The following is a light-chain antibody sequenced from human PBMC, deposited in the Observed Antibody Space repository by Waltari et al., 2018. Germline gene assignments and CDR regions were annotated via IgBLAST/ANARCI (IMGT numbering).Light chain of an antibody. J-gene: IGLJ2*01. Sequence: QSVLTQPPSAYGTPGQRVTISCSGSSSSIASNAVSWYHQLPGTAPKLLTYTNNQRPSGVPDRFSVSKSCTSASLAISGLQSEDEADYFCAVWDDSLNGVLFGAGTKLTVL. CDR2: TNN. CDR3: AVWDDSLNGVL. CDR1: SSSIASNA. V-gene: IGLV1-44*01.